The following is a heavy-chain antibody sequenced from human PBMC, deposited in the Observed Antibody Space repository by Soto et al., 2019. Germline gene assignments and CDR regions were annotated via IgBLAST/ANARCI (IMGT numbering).Heavy chain of an antibody. J-gene: IGHJ5*02. V-gene: IGHV4-31*03. CDR1: GGSISSGGYY. Sequence: SETLSLTCTVSGGSISSGGYYWSWIRQHPGKGLEWIGYIYYSGSTYYNPSLKSRVTISVDTSKNQFSLKLSSVTAADTAVYCCAREVVVAATGTSWFDPWGQGTLVTVSS. D-gene: IGHD2-15*01. CDR3: AREVVVAATGTSWFDP. CDR2: IYYSGST.